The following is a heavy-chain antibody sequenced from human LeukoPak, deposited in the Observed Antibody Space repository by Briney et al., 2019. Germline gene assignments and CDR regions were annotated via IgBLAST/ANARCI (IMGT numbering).Heavy chain of an antibody. CDR1: GYTLTELS. D-gene: IGHD1-26*01. CDR2: FDPEDGET. J-gene: IGHJ3*02. CDR3: ATDQSGNLPPDAFDI. V-gene: IGHV1-24*01. Sequence: ASVKVSCKVSGYTLTELSMHWVREAPGKGLEWMGGFDPEDGETIYAQKFQGRVTMTEDTSTDTAYMELSSLRSEDTAVYYCATDQSGNLPPDAFDIWGQGTMVTVSS.